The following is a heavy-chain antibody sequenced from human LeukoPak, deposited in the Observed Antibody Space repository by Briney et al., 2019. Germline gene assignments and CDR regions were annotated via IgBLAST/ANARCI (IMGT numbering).Heavy chain of an antibody. CDR1: GGSISRYY. V-gene: IGHV4-59*01. CDR2: VYYSGST. Sequence: PSETLSLTCSVSGGSISRYYWNWIRQPPGKGLEWIGYVYYSGSTNYNPSLKSRVTISVDTSKNQFSLKLSSVTAADTAVYYCARDKGQLAWGWFDPWGQGTLVTVSS. CDR3: ARDKGQLAWGWFDP. D-gene: IGHD1-1*01. J-gene: IGHJ5*02.